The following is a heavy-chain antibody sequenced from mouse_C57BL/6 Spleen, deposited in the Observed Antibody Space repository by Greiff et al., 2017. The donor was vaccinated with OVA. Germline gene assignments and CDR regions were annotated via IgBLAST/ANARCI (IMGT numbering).Heavy chain of an antibody. CDR1: GYTFTSYW. Sequence: VQLQQPGAELVRPGSSVKLSCKASGYTFTSYWMHWVKQRPIQGLEWIGNIDPSDSETHYNQKFKDKATLTVDKSSSTAYMQLSILPSEDSAVYYCARSLYGSDAMDYWGQGTSVTVSS. J-gene: IGHJ4*01. CDR3: ARSLYGSDAMDY. D-gene: IGHD1-1*01. V-gene: IGHV1-52*01. CDR2: IDPSDSET.